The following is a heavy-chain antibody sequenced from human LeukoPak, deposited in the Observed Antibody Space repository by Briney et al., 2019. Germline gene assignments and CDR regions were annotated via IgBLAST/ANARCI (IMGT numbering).Heavy chain of an antibody. J-gene: IGHJ6*02. CDR1: GFSFSSYA. V-gene: IGHV3-23*01. Sequence: GALRLSCAASGFSFSSYAMTWVRQAPGKGLEWVSSIDAGGGDTYHSDSVKGRFTISRDNSMNTLYLQMNSLRADGAAVYYCGRPTKYWLVRGNGVDVWGQGTTVTVSS. D-gene: IGHD6-19*01. CDR2: IDAGGGDT. CDR3: GRPTKYWLVRGNGVDV.